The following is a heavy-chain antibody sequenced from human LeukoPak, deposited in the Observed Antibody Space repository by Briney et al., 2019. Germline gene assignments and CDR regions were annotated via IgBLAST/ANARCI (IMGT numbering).Heavy chain of an antibody. V-gene: IGHV1-69*05. CDR3: ALSRDGYRTPDAFDI. D-gene: IGHD5-24*01. CDR1: GGTFSSYA. CDR2: IIPIFGTA. Sequence: GASVKVSCKASGGTFSSYAISWVRQAPGQGLEWMGGIIPIFGTANYAQKFQGRVTITTDESTSTAYMELSSLRSEDTAAYSCALSRDGYRTPDAFDIWAKGQWSPSLQ. J-gene: IGHJ3*02.